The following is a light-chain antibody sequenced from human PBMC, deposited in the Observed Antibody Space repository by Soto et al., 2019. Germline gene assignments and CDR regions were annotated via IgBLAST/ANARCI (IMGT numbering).Light chain of an antibody. Sequence: QSVLTQPPSASGTPGQRVTITCSGSNSNIGSNTVNWYQQLPGTAPKLLVYDNNNRPSGVPGRFSDSKSGTSASLAISGLQSEDEADYYCASWDARLNAVVFGGGTQLTVL. J-gene: IGLJ2*01. V-gene: IGLV1-44*01. CDR1: NSNIGSNT. CDR2: DNN. CDR3: ASWDARLNAVV.